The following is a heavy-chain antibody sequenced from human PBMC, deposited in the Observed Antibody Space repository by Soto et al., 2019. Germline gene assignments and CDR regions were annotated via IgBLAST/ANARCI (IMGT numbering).Heavy chain of an antibody. CDR3: ANSYYYDSSGYYGRAFDI. CDR1: GFTFSSYA. J-gene: IGHJ3*02. CDR2: ISGSGGST. V-gene: IGHV3-23*01. D-gene: IGHD3-22*01. Sequence: PGGSLRLSCAASGFTFSSYAMSWVRQAPGKGLEWVSAISGSGGSTYYADSVKGRSTISRDNSKNTLYLQMNSLRAEDTAVYYCANSYYYDSSGYYGRAFDIWGQGTMVTVSS.